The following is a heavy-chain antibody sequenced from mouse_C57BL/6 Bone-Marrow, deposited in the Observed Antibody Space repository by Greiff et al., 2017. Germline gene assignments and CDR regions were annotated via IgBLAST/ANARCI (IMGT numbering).Heavy chain of an antibody. CDR3: TTPYYYGSSPAWFAY. CDR1: GFNIKDYY. Sequence: VQLQQSGAELVRPGASVKLSCTASGFNIKDYYMHWVKQRPEQGLEWIGRIDPEDGDTEYAPKFQGKATMTADTSSTPAYLQLSSLTSEDTAVYYFTTPYYYGSSPAWFAYWGQGTLVTVSA. J-gene: IGHJ3*01. CDR2: IDPEDGDT. D-gene: IGHD1-1*01. V-gene: IGHV14-1*01.